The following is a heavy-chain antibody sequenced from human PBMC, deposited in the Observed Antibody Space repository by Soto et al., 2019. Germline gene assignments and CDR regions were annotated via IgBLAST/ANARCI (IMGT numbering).Heavy chain of an antibody. V-gene: IGHV4-59*01. CDR3: ARSYYLTSGKPYYFDY. Sequence: LSLTCTVPGGSITTYYWSWIRQPPGKGLEWIGYIQYSGNTNYNPSLKSRVTISVDTSKNQFSLGLSSVTAADTALYYCARSYYLTSGKPYYFDYWGQGTPVTVSS. CDR2: IQYSGNT. CDR1: GGSITTYY. J-gene: IGHJ4*02. D-gene: IGHD3-10*01.